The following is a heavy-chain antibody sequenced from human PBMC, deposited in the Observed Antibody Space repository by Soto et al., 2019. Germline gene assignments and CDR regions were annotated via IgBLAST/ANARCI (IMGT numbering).Heavy chain of an antibody. Sequence: GGSLRLSCAASGFTFSSYAMSWVRQAPGKGLEWVSAISGSGGSTYYADSVKGRFTISRDNSKNTLYLQMNSLRAEDTAVYYCAKEVWNIVLMVYANRNDAFDIWGQGTMVTVSS. CDR3: AKEVWNIVLMVYANRNDAFDI. V-gene: IGHV3-23*01. CDR2: ISGSGGST. CDR1: GFTFSSYA. J-gene: IGHJ3*02. D-gene: IGHD2-8*01.